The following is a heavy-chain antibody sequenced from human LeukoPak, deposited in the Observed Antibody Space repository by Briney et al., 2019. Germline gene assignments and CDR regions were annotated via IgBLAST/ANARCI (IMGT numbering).Heavy chain of an antibody. V-gene: IGHV3-33*01. D-gene: IGHD3-22*01. CDR2: ILSDGSKE. Sequence: GGSLRLSCAASGFTFSSYGMHWVRQAPGKGLEWVAVILSDGSKEFYTDSVKGQFTISRDNSKNTLYLQMNSLRAEDTAVYYCARDDDRPDNGLDYWGQGTLVTVSS. CDR1: GFTFSSYG. J-gene: IGHJ4*02. CDR3: ARDDDRPDNGLDY.